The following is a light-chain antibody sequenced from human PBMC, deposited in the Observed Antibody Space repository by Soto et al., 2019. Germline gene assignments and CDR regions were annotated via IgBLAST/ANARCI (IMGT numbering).Light chain of an antibody. CDR3: SSYTSSSTYV. Sequence: QSALTQPPSVSGSPGQSVTISCTGTSSDVGSYNRVSWYQQPPGTAPKLMIYEVSNRPSGVPDRFSGSKSGNTASLTISGLQAEDEADYYCSSYTSSSTYVVGTGTKLTVL. CDR2: EVS. J-gene: IGLJ1*01. CDR1: SSDVGSYNR. V-gene: IGLV2-18*02.